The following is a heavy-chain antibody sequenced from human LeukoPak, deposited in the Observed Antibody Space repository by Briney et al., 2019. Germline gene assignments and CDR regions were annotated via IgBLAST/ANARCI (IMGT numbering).Heavy chain of an antibody. CDR3: ARDLKEFGY. CDR2: ISSSGSTI. Sequence: GGSLRLSCAASGFTFSSYEMNWVRQAPGKGLEWVSYISSSGSTIYYADSVKGRFTISRDNAKNSLYLQMNSLRAEGTAVYYCARDLKEFGYWGQGTLVTVSS. CDR1: GFTFSSYE. V-gene: IGHV3-48*03. J-gene: IGHJ4*02.